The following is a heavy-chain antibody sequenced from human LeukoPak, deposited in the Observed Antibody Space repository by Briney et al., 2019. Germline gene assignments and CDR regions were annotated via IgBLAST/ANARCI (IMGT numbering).Heavy chain of an antibody. V-gene: IGHV3-23*01. CDR1: GFTVSSNY. CDR3: AKDLVYDSSGAYDY. D-gene: IGHD3-22*01. J-gene: IGHJ4*02. Sequence: GGSLRLSCAASGFTVSSNYMSWVRQAPGKGLEWVSAISGSGGSTYYADSVKGRFTISRDNSKNTLYLQMNSLRAEDTAVYYCAKDLVYDSSGAYDYWGQGTLVTVSS. CDR2: ISGSGGST.